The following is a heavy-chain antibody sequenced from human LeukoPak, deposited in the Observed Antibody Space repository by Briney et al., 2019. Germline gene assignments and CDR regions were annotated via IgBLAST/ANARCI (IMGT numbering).Heavy chain of an antibody. CDR1: GFTFSDHY. CDR3: ARGLSHMEY. J-gene: IGHJ4*02. V-gene: IGHV3-11*01. CDR2: ISGTSHII. D-gene: IGHD2/OR15-2a*01. Sequence: PGGSLRLSCAASGFTFSDHYMSWIRQAPRKGLEWLSYISGTSHIIYYADSVKGRFTISRDNAKSSLYLQMNSLRAEDTAVYYCARGLSHMEYWGQGSLVTVSS.